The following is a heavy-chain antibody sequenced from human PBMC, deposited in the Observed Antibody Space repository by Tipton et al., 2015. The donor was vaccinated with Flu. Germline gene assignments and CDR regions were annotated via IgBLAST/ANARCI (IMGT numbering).Heavy chain of an antibody. CDR2: IYTSGSA. D-gene: IGHD3-10*01. CDR1: GGSIGSSTYY. CDR3: ARASGSGTYVIFDY. V-gene: IGHV4-61*02. J-gene: IGHJ4*02. Sequence: LRLSCTVFGGSIGSSTYYWSWIRQPAGKGLEWIGRIYTSGSAIHNPALKSRVTMSVDTSKNQFSLKLSSVTAADTAVYYCARASGSGTYVIFDYWGQGTLVTVSS.